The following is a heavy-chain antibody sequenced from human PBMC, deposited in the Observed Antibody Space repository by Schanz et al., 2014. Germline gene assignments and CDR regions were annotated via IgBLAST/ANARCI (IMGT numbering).Heavy chain of an antibody. Sequence: QVQLVESGGGVVQPGRSLRLSCAASGFMFSSYGMHWVRQAPGKGLEWVGVISYDGSKKSYADSVKGRFTISRDNSKNTLYLQMNSLRPEDTAVYFCARDNRYYLFDYWGQGALVTVSS. CDR3: ARDNRYYLFDY. CDR2: ISYDGSKK. V-gene: IGHV3-30*03. CDR1: GFMFSSYG. J-gene: IGHJ4*02. D-gene: IGHD3-16*02.